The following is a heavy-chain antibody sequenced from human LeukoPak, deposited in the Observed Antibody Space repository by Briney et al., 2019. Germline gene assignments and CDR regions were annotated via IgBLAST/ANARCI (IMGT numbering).Heavy chain of an antibody. CDR2: ISAYNGNT. V-gene: IGHV1-18*01. CDR3: ARLRYYCDSSGPAPFDY. D-gene: IGHD3-22*01. Sequence: GASVKVSCKASGYTFTSYGISWVRQAPGQGLEWMGWISAYNGNTNYAQKLQGRVTMTTDTSTSTAYMELRSLRSDDTAVYYCARLRYYCDSSGPAPFDYWGQGTLVTVSS. CDR1: GYTFTSYG. J-gene: IGHJ4*02.